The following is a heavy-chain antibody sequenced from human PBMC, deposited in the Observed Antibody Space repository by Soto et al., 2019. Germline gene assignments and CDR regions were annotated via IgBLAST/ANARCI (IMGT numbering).Heavy chain of an antibody. CDR2: IKQDGSEK. Sequence: EVQLVESGGGLVQPGGSLRLSCAASGFTFSSYWMSWVRQAPGKGLEWVANIKQDGSEKYYVDFVKGRFTISRDNAKNSLYLQMNSLRAEDTAVYYCARGVQWLVFEGWFDPWGQGTLVTVSS. J-gene: IGHJ5*02. CDR3: ARGVQWLVFEGWFDP. D-gene: IGHD6-19*01. V-gene: IGHV3-7*05. CDR1: GFTFSSYW.